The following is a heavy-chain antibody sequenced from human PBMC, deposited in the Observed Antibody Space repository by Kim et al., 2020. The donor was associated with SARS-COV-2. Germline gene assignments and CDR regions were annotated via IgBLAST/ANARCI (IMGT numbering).Heavy chain of an antibody. CDR1: GGSISSYY. CDR3: ARDLRSWHYYYGMDV. V-gene: IGHV4-59*01. J-gene: IGHJ6*02. CDR2: IYYSGST. Sequence: SETLSLTCTVSGGSISSYYWSWIRQPPGKGLEWIGYIYYSGSTNYNPSLKSRVTISVDTSKNQFSLKLSSVTAADTAVYYCARDLRSWHYYYGMDVWGQGTTVTVSS. D-gene: IGHD3-10*01.